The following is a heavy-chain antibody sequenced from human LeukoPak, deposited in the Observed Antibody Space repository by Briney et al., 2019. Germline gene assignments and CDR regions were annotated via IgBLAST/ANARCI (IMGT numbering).Heavy chain of an antibody. Sequence: SETLSLTCTVSGDSISSSSYYWGWIRQPPGKGLEWIVSIYYSGSTYYNPSLKSRVTISVDTSKNQFSLKLSSVTAADTAVYYCARGSARPTYYYGTARGHWFDPWGQGTLVTVSS. D-gene: IGHD3-10*01. V-gene: IGHV4-39*07. J-gene: IGHJ5*02. CDR3: ARGSARPTYYYGTARGHWFDP. CDR2: IYYSGST. CDR1: GDSISSSSYY.